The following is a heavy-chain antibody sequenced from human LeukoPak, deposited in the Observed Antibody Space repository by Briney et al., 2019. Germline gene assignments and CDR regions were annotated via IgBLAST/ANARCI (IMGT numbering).Heavy chain of an antibody. CDR1: GFTFSSYA. Sequence: GGSLRLSCAASGFTFSSYAMNWVRQAPGKGLEWVSVISSTGVSTYYADSVKGRFTISRDNSKDTVYLAMNSLRAEDTAVYYCAKDAVLSLVDYHYYMDVWGKGTTVTVSS. V-gene: IGHV3-23*01. CDR3: AKDAVLSLVDYHYYMDV. J-gene: IGHJ6*03. D-gene: IGHD3-16*01. CDR2: ISSTGVST.